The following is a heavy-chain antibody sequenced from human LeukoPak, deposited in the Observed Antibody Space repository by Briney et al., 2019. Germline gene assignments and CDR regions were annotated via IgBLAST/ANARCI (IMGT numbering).Heavy chain of an antibody. Sequence: PSETLSLTCTVSGASVSSGGYYWSWIRQPPGKGLEWIGYIHQSGSTYYNPSLKSRVTISVDRSKNQFSLKLSSETAADTAVYYCARATRNYDFWSGYWGQGTLLTVSS. CDR2: IHQSGST. CDR1: GASVSSGGYY. J-gene: IGHJ4*02. D-gene: IGHD3-3*01. CDR3: ARATRNYDFWSGY. V-gene: IGHV4-30-2*01.